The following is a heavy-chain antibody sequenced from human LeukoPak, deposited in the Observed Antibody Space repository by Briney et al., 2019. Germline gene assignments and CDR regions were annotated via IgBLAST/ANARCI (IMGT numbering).Heavy chain of an antibody. Sequence: SGGSLRLSCAAAGFTVSSNYMSWVRQAPGKGLEWVSVIYSGGSTYYGNSVKGRFTISRGNSKNTLYLQMNSLRAEDTAVYYCARDSYYGSGSYFRYTFDYWGQGTLVTVSS. CDR2: IYSGGST. J-gene: IGHJ4*02. V-gene: IGHV3-53*01. CDR3: ARDSYYGSGSYFRYTFDY. D-gene: IGHD3-10*01. CDR1: GFTVSSNY.